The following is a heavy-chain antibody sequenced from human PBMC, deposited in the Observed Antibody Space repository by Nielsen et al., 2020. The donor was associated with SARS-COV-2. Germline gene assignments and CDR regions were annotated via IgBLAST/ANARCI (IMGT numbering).Heavy chain of an antibody. J-gene: IGHJ5*02. Sequence: GESLKISCAASGFTFSSYAMHWVRQAPGKGLEYVSAISSNGGSTYYANSVKGRFTISRDNSKNTLYLQMGSLRAEDMAVYYCARSSESDIVVVPAANNWFDPWGRGTLVTVSS. V-gene: IGHV3-64*01. CDR2: ISSNGGST. CDR1: GFTFSSYA. D-gene: IGHD2-2*01. CDR3: ARSSESDIVVVPAANNWFDP.